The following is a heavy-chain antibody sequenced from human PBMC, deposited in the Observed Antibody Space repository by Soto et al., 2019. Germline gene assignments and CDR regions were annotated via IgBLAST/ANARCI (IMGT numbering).Heavy chain of an antibody. CDR2: IYYSGST. Sequence: SETLSLTCTVFGGSISSYYWSWIQQPPGKGLEWIGYIYYSGSTNYNPSLKSRVTISVDTSKNQFSLKLSSVTAADTAVYYCARVRRVAATPMGRYFDYWGQGTLVTSPQ. CDR1: GGSISSYY. V-gene: IGHV4-59*01. D-gene: IGHD2-15*01. CDR3: ARVRRVAATPMGRYFDY. J-gene: IGHJ4*02.